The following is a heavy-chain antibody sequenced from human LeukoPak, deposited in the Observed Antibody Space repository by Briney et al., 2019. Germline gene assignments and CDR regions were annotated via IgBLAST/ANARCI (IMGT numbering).Heavy chain of an antibody. CDR1: GGTFSSYA. Sequence: GASVKVSCKASGGTFSSYAISWVRQAPGQGLEWMGGIIPIFGTANYAQKFQGRVTITADKSTSTAYMELSSLRSEDTAVYYCASNYYDSSGYQSHFDYWGQGTLVTVSS. V-gene: IGHV1-69*06. J-gene: IGHJ4*02. D-gene: IGHD3-22*01. CDR2: IIPIFGTA. CDR3: ASNYYDSSGYQSHFDY.